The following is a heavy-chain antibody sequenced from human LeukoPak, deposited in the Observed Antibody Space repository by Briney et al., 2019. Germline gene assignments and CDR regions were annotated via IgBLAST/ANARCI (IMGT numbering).Heavy chain of an antibody. Sequence: APVKVSCKASGYTFTGYYMHWVRQAPGQGLEWMGWINPNSGGTNYAQKFQGRVTMTRDTSIGTAYMELSRLRSDDTAVYYCATVLSSGYSYGDFDYWGQGTLVTVSS. J-gene: IGHJ4*02. CDR3: ATVLSSGYSYGDFDY. V-gene: IGHV1-2*02. CDR2: INPNSGGT. CDR1: GYTFTGYY. D-gene: IGHD5-18*01.